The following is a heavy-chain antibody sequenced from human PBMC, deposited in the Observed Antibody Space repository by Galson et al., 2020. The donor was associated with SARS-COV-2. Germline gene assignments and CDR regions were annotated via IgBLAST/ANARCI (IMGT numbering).Heavy chain of an antibody. CDR2: ISAYNGNT. CDR1: GYTFTSHG. V-gene: IGHV1-18*01. Sequence: ASVKVSCKASGYTFTSHGISWVRQAPGQGLEWMGWISAYNGNTNYAQKLQGRVTMTTDTSTSTAYMVLRSLRSDDTAVYYCARGGRTIFGVVISLQFDYWGQGTLVTVS. D-gene: IGHD3-3*01. J-gene: IGHJ4*02. CDR3: ARGGRTIFGVVISLQFDY.